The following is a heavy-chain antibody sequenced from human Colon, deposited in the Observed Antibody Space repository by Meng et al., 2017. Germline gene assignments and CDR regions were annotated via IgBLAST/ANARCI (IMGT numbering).Heavy chain of an antibody. D-gene: IGHD5-12*01. CDR3: ARGSGYAMD. CDR2: ISSSSYI. J-gene: IGHJ4*02. CDR1: GFTFSSYS. Sequence: GESLKISCAASGFTFSSYSMNWVRQAPGKGLEWVSSISSSSYIYYADSVKGRFTISRDNAKNSLYLQMNSLRAEDTAVYYCARGSGYAMDWGQGTLVTVSS. V-gene: IGHV3-21*01.